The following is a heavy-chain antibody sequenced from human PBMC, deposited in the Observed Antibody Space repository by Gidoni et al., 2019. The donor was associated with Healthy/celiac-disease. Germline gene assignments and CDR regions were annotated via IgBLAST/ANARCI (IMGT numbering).Heavy chain of an antibody. V-gene: IGHV4-61*02. Sequence: QVQLQESGPGLVKPSQTLSLTCTVSGGSISSGSYYWGWIRQPAGKGLEWIGRIYTSGSTNYNPSLKSRVTISVDTSKNQFSLKLSSVTAADTAVYYCATANTFYDFWSGWGLSGMDVWGQGTTVTVSS. D-gene: IGHD3-3*01. CDR2: IYTSGST. J-gene: IGHJ6*02. CDR3: ATANTFYDFWSGWGLSGMDV. CDR1: GGSISSGSYY.